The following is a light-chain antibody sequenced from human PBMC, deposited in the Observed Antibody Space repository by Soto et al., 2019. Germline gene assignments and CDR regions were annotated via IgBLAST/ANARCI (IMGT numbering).Light chain of an antibody. CDR1: SSNMGAGND. CDR2: GNN. J-gene: IGLJ1*01. Sequence: VLTQPPSVSGAPGQRVTISCTGRSSNMGAGNDVHWYQQFPGAAPKLLIYGNNNRPSGVPDRFSGSKSGTSASLAITGLQIEDEADYYCQSHDSSLISYVFGTGTKVTVL. CDR3: QSHDSSLISYV. V-gene: IGLV1-40*01.